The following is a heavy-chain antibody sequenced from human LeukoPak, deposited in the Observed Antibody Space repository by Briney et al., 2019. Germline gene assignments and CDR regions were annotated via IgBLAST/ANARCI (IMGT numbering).Heavy chain of an antibody. D-gene: IGHD1-26*01. J-gene: IGHJ6*02. CDR2: INQRRNT. CDR1: GESFSGYS. Sequence: SETLSLTCVVYGESFSGYSWSWIRQPPGKGLEWIGEINQRRNTNYNPSLKSRVTISVDTSKNQFSLKLSSVTAADTAVYYCARDSRHYLYCMDVWGQGTTVTVSS. CDR3: ARDSRHYLYCMDV. V-gene: IGHV4-34*01.